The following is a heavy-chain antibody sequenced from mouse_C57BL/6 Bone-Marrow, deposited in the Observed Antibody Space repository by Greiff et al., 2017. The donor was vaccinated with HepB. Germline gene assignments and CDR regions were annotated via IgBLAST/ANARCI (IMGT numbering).Heavy chain of an antibody. CDR3: ARYYGSSYLYAMDY. CDR1: GYSFTDYN. CDR2: INPNYGTT. V-gene: IGHV1-39*01. J-gene: IGHJ4*01. D-gene: IGHD1-1*01. Sequence: VQLKESGPELVKPGASVKISCKASGYSFTDYNMNWVKQSNGKSLEWIGVINPNYGTTSYNQKFKGKATLTVDQSSSTAYMQLNSLTSEDSAVYYCARYYGSSYLYAMDYWGQGTSVTVSS.